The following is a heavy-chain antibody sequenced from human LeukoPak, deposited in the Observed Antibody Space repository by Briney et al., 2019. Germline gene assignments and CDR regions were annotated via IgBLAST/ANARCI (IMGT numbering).Heavy chain of an antibody. Sequence: PGGSLRLSCAASGFTVSSNYMSWVRQAPGKGLEWVSVIHAGGNSLYADSVKGRFTVSRHISENTVYLQMNSLRPEDTAVYYCASGESAQQVFEYWGQGTLVTVSS. V-gene: IGHV3-53*04. CDR3: ASGESAQQVFEY. D-gene: IGHD4-17*01. CDR1: GFTVSSNY. J-gene: IGHJ4*02. CDR2: IHAGGNS.